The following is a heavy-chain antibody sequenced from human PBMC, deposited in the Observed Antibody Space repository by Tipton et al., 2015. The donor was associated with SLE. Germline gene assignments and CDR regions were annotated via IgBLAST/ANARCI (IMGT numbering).Heavy chain of an antibody. CDR3: ARSSCGGEGCNAFDI. CDR2: INHSGST. J-gene: IGHJ3*02. CDR1: GGSFSGYY. V-gene: IGHV4-34*01. Sequence: TLSLTCAVYGGSFSGYYWSWIRQPPGKGLEWIGEINHSGSTNYNPSLKSRVTISVDTSKNQFSLKLSSVTAADTAVYYCARSSCGGEGCNAFDIWGQGTMVTVSS. D-gene: IGHD2-21*01.